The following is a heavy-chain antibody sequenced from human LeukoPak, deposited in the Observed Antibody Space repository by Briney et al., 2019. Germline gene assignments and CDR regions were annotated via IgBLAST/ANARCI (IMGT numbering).Heavy chain of an antibody. D-gene: IGHD6-19*01. V-gene: IGHV3-21*01. CDR1: GFIFSSYV. J-gene: IGHJ6*02. Sequence: SGGSLRLSCAASGFIFSSYVMSWVRQAPGKGLEWVSSISSSSYIYYADSVKGRFTISRDNAKNSLHLQMNSLRAEDTAVYYCASGLSWLVRGDYYYGMDVWGQGTTVTVSS. CDR2: ISSSSYI. CDR3: ASGLSWLVRGDYYYGMDV.